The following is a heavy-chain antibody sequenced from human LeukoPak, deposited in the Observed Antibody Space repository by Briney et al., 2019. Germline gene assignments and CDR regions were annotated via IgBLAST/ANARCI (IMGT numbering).Heavy chain of an antibody. D-gene: IGHD6-19*01. CDR2: IYYSGRT. J-gene: IGHJ6*02. Sequence: PSETLSLTCTVSGGSISRYYWSWIRQPPGKGLEWGGHIYYSGRTNYNPSLKSRVTISVDTSKNQFSLNLCSVTAADTAVYYCARDRYSDSSGWYPHYYYYGMDVWGQGTTVTVSS. CDR1: GGSISRYY. V-gene: IGHV4-59*01. CDR3: ARDRYSDSSGWYPHYYYYGMDV.